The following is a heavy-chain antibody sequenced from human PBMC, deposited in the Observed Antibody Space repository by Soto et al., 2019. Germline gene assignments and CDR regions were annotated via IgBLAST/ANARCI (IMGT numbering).Heavy chain of an antibody. J-gene: IGHJ6*03. Sequence: GGSLRLSCAASGFTFSGSAMHWVRQASGKGLEWVGRIRSKANSYATAYAASVKGRFTISRDDSKNTAYLQMNSLKTEDTAVYYCTRHLDDILTGYGYYYYMDVWGKGTTVTVSS. CDR2: IRSKANSYAT. CDR3: TRHLDDILTGYGYYYYMDV. CDR1: GFTFSGSA. D-gene: IGHD3-9*01. V-gene: IGHV3-73*01.